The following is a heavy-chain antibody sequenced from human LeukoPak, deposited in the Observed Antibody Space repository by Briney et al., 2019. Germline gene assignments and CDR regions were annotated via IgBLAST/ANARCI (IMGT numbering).Heavy chain of an antibody. CDR1: GDTFSSYA. Sequence: SVKVSCKTSGDTFSSYAISWVRQAPGQGLEWMGRIIPILAMANYAQRFQGRVTITADKSTSTVYMELTSLRSEDTAVYYCATLPSAARAHYFDRSGYSDVGWGQGTLVTVSS. CDR3: ATLPSAARAHYFDRSGYSDVG. J-gene: IGHJ4*02. D-gene: IGHD3-22*01. V-gene: IGHV1-69*04. CDR2: IIPILAMA.